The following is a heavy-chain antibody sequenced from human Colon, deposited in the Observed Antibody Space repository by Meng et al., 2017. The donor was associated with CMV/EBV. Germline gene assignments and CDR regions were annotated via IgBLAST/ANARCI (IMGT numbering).Heavy chain of an antibody. Sequence: VQLVQSGTEGKEPGGSVKVSCKTSGYTFTANHLHWVRQAPGQGLEWMGWIYPQDGGTYFAQKFQDRVTLTRDTSITTAYMELSGLTSDDTAIYYCVRESWYFDFWGEGTLVTVSS. CDR3: VRESWYFDF. V-gene: IGHV1-2*02. J-gene: IGHJ4*02. D-gene: IGHD6-13*01. CDR1: GYTFTANH. CDR2: IYPQDGGT.